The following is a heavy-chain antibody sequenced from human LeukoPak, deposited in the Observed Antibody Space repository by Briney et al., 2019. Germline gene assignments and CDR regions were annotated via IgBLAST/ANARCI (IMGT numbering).Heavy chain of an antibody. D-gene: IGHD3-22*01. J-gene: IGHJ2*01. CDR2: INHSGST. V-gene: IGHV4-34*01. CDR1: GGSFSGYY. CDR3: ARGTPHYYGSSGYYYFWYFDL. Sequence: PSETLSLTCAVYGGSFSGYYWSWIRQPPGKGLEWIGEINHSGSTNYNPSLRSRVTISVDTSKNQFSLKLSSVTAADTAVYYCARGTPHYYGSSGYYYFWYFDLWGRGTLVTVSS.